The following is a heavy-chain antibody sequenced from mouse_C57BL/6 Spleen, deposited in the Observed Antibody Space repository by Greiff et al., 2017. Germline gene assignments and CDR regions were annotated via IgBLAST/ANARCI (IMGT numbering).Heavy chain of an antibody. CDR2: IYPSDSET. V-gene: IGHV1-61*01. D-gene: IGHD1-1*01. Sequence: VQLQQPGAELVRPGSSVKLSCKASGYTFTSYWMDWVQQRPGQGLEWIGNIYPSDSETHYNQKFKDKATLTVDKSSSTAYMQLSSLTSDDSAVYYWAREGGCSLFADWGQGALVTVAA. CDR3: AREGGCSLFAD. J-gene: IGHJ3*01. CDR1: GYTFTSYW.